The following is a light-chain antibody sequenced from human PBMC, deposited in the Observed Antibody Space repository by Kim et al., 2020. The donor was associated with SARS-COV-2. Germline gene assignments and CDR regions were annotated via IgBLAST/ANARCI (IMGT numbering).Light chain of an antibody. V-gene: IGKV1-5*01. J-gene: IGKJ1*01. CDR3: QQYDSYSGT. CDR1: QNIGIW. Sequence: ASVGDRVTIPCRASQNIGIWLAWYQQKPGKAPKLLIYDASTLEGRVPSRFSGSGSGTHFTLTISSLQPDDFATYYCQQYDSYSGTFGQGTKVDIK. CDR2: DAS.